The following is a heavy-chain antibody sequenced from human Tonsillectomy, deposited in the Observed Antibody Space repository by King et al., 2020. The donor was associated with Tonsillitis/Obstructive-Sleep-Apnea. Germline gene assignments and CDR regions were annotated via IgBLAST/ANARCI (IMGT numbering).Heavy chain of an antibody. Sequence: EVQLVESGGGLVQPGGSLRLSRAASGFTVSSHYISWVRQAPGKGLEWVSVIYSNSSTFYTDSVKGRFTISRDNSKNTLFLQMNSLRAEDTAVYYCARSDTAIVNWLDPWGQGTLVTVSS. CDR3: ARSDTAIVNWLDP. V-gene: IGHV3-66*01. J-gene: IGHJ5*02. CDR2: IYSNSST. D-gene: IGHD5-18*01. CDR1: GFTVSSHY.